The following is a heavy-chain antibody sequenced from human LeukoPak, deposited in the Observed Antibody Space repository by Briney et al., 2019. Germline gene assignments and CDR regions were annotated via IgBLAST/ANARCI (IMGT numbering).Heavy chain of an antibody. CDR1: GGSISSYY. CDR2: IYTNADT. J-gene: IGHJ4*02. Sequence: KPSETLSLTCTVSGGSISSYYWSWLRQPAGQGLEWIGRIYTNADTKYNPSLNSRVTMSVDTSKNQLSLKGRSVTAADTAVYYCARAAAAAGGQYFDYWGQGTVVTVSS. D-gene: IGHD6-13*01. CDR3: ARAAAAAGGQYFDY. V-gene: IGHV4-4*07.